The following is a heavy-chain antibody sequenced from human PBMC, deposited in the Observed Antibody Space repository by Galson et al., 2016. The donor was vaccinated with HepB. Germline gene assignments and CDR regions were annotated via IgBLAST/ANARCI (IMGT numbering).Heavy chain of an antibody. J-gene: IGHJ3*01. CDR3: ARNNWQFLQFLDALDV. CDR1: GASLNSGTYF. V-gene: IGHV4-61*02. CDR2: ISKTGDA. Sequence: TLSLTCTVSGASLNSGTYFWSWIRQPAGQGLGWIGRISKTGDADYNSSLRGRVTISVDTSKNQFSLNLTSVTAADTAVYYCARNNWQFLQFLDALDVWGRGSMVTVSS. D-gene: IGHD1-20*01.